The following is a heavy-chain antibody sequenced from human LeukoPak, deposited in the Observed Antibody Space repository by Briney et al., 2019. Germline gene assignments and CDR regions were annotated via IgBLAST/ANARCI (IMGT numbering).Heavy chain of an antibody. CDR2: LKLYDGSK. J-gene: IGHJ4*02. V-gene: IGHV1-46*01. D-gene: IGHD4-23*01. CDR3: ARGSFDGGNWALDY. Sequence: ASVKVSCKASGYAFIRYHIHWARQAPGQGLEWMGVLKLYDGSKSHAQKFQGRVTMTSDTSTSTVYMELSSLRSEDTAVYYCARGSFDGGNWALDYWGQGTLVTVSS. CDR1: GYAFIRYH.